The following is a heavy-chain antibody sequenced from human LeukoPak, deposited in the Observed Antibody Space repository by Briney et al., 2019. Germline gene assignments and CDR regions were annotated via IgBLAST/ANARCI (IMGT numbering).Heavy chain of an antibody. D-gene: IGHD2-2*01. CDR1: GHTFTGYY. V-gene: IGHV1-2*02. J-gene: IGHJ6*03. CDR3: ARGDRWYCSSTSCSPNYYYYMDV. Sequence: ASVKVSCKASGHTFTGYYMHWVRQAPGQGLEWMGWINPNSGGTNYAQKFQGRVTMTRDTSISTAYTELSRLRSDDTAVYYCARGDRWYCSSTSCSPNYYYYMDVWGKGTTVTISS. CDR2: INPNSGGT.